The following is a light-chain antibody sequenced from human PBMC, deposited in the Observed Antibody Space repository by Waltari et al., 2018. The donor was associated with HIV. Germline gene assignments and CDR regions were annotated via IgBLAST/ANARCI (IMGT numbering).Light chain of an antibody. CDR3: LLSYSGAQWV. V-gene: IGLV7-46*01. J-gene: IGLJ3*02. Sequence: QAVVTQEPSLTVSPGGTVTLTCGSSTGAVTSGHYPFWFQQKPGQAPRTLIYDTNTKHSWTPARFSGSLLGGKAALTLSGAQPEDEAEYYCLLSYSGAQWVFCGGTKLTVL. CDR1: TGAVTSGHY. CDR2: DTN.